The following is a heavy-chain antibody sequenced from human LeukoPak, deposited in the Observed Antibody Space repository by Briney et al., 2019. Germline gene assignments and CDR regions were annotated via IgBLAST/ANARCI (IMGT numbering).Heavy chain of an antibody. V-gene: IGHV4-31*03. D-gene: IGHD2-21*02. CDR2: IYYSGST. CDR1: GFSVSDIYC. CDR3: ASPDFFRGHGAFDI. Sequence: PSETLSLTCTVSGFSVSDIYCWGWIRQHPGKGLEWIGYIYYSGSTYYNPSLKSRVTISVDTSKNQFSLKLSSVTAADTAVYYCASPDFFRGHGAFDIWGQGTMVTVSS. J-gene: IGHJ3*02.